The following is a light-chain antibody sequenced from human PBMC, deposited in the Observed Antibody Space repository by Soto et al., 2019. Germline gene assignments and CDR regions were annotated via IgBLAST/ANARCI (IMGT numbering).Light chain of an antibody. J-gene: IGLJ3*02. CDR2: TDN. V-gene: IGLV1-44*01. CDR3: VTWDDSLNGRG. CDR1: SSNIGSNV. Sequence: QSVLTQPPSASGPPGQTVTLSCSGDSSNIGSNVGNWYQQFPGTAPNLLISTDNLRPSGVTDRFSGSRSGTSASLAISRLPSEDEAEYDCVTWDDSLNGRGFGGGTKGTVL.